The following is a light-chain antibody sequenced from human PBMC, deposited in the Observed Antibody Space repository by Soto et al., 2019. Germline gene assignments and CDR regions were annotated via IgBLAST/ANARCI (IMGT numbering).Light chain of an antibody. CDR3: SSYASITTVV. V-gene: IGLV2-14*01. CDR2: EVS. J-gene: IGLJ2*01. Sequence: QSALIQPASVSGSPGQSITISCTGTSSDVGGYNYVSWYQQHPGKAPKLMIYEVSNRPSGVSNRFSGSKSGNTASLTISGLQAEDEADYYCSSYASITTVVFGGGTKVTVL. CDR1: SSDVGGYNY.